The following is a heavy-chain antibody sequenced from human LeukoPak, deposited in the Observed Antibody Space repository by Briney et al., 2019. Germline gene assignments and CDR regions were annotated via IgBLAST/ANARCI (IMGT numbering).Heavy chain of an antibody. J-gene: IGHJ6*02. V-gene: IGHV4-61*01. D-gene: IGHD2-2*01. CDR3: ARLVVVPAATNDYYYYGMDV. Sequence: SETLSLTCTVSGGSISGSSYYWSWIRQPPGKGLEWIGYIYYSGSTNYNPSLKSRVTISVDTSKNQFSLKLSSVTAADTAVYYCARLVVVPAATNDYYYYGMDVWGQGTTVTVSS. CDR1: GGSISGSSYY. CDR2: IYYSGST.